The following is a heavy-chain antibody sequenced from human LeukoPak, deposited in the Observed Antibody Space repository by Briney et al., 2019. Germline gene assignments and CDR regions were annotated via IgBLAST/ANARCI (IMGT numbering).Heavy chain of an antibody. CDR1: GYTFTSYD. Sequence: GASVKVSCKASGYTFTSYDINWVRQATGQGLEWMGWMNPNSGNTGYAQKFQGRVTMTRNTSISTAYMELGSLRSEDTAVYYCARRVVPDRRVLDYWGQGTLVTVSS. J-gene: IGHJ4*02. CDR3: ARRVVPDRRVLDY. D-gene: IGHD2-2*01. V-gene: IGHV1-8*01. CDR2: MNPNSGNT.